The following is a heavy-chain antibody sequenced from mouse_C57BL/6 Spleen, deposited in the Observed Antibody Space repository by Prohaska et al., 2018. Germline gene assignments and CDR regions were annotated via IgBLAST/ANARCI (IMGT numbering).Heavy chain of an antibody. Sequence: QVQLQQPGAELVKPGASVTVSCKASGSTFTSYWITWVKQRPGQGLACIRDIYHGSGSTNYNEKFKSKATLTVDTSSSTAYMQLSSLTSEDSAVYYCARVVGYYYGSVLDYWGQGTSVTVSS. CDR1: GSTFTSYW. D-gene: IGHD1-1*01. CDR2: IYHGSGST. V-gene: IGHV1-55*01. J-gene: IGHJ4*01. CDR3: ARVVGYYYGSVLDY.